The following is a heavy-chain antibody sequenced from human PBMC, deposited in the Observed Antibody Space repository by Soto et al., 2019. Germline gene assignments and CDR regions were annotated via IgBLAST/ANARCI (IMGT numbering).Heavy chain of an antibody. CDR1: GFSLSTSGMC. J-gene: IGHJ4*02. D-gene: IGHD6-19*01. Sequence: PTLVNPTQTLTLTCTFSGFSLSTSGMCVSCIRQPPGKALEWLALIDWDDVKYYTTSLKTRLTISKDTSKNQVVLTMTNMDPVDTATYYCARIRNTRGSGWYYFDYWGQGTLVTVSS. CDR2: IDWDDVK. CDR3: ARIRNTRGSGWYYFDY. V-gene: IGHV2-70*01.